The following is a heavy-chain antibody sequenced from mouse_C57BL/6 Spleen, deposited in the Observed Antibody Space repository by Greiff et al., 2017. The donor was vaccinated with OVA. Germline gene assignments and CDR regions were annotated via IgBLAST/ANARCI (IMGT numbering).Heavy chain of an antibody. CDR2: ISYYGSH. J-gene: IGHJ4*01. D-gene: IGHD2-5*01. CDR1: GYSITSGYY. CDR3: ARDNYSNYNYAMDY. V-gene: IGHV3-6*01. Sequence: EVKLVESGPGLVKPSQSLSLPCSVPGYSITSGYYWNWIRQFPGNKLEWMGYISYYGSHNYNPSLKNRIAINRDTPQNQLFLKLNAVTTEDTATYYCARDNYSNYNYAMDYWGQGTSVTVSS.